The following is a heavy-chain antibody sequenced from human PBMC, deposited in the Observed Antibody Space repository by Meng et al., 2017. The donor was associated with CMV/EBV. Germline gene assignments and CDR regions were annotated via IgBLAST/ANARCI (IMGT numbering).Heavy chain of an antibody. Sequence: GGSLRLSCAASGFTFSSYSMNWVRQAPGKGLEWVAFIPYDGSNEYYADFVKGRFTISKDTSKNTLYLQMNSLRAEDTAVYYCAKDAGYGYAYGRSLDYWGQGTLVTVSS. V-gene: IGHV3-30*02. D-gene: IGHD3-16*01. CDR2: IPYDGSNE. CDR1: GFTFSSYS. J-gene: IGHJ4*02. CDR3: AKDAGYGYAYGRSLDY.